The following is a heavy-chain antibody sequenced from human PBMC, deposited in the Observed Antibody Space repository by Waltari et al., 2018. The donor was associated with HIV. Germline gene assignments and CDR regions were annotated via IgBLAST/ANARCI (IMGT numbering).Heavy chain of an antibody. D-gene: IGHD1-1*01. V-gene: IGHV3-74*01. J-gene: IGHJ4*02. Sequence: LLWISRVNGDGSTTLYADSVKGRFTISRDNSKNTLYLQMNSLRAEDSAVYYCARRSAESGTLDSWGQGTLVTVSS. CDR2: VNGDGSTT. CDR3: ARRSAESGTLDS.